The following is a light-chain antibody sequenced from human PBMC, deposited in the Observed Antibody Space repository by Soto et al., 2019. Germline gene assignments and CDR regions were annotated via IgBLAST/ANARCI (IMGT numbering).Light chain of an antibody. V-gene: IGKV1-39*01. Sequence: DIQMTQSPSSLSASVGDRVTITCRASESISRHLNWYQQKPGKAPKLLIYAASSLQNGVPSRFSGGGSGTDFSLTISNLQPEDFATYYCQQSYSTLSITFGQGTRLEI. CDR2: AAS. CDR1: ESISRH. J-gene: IGKJ5*01. CDR3: QQSYSTLSIT.